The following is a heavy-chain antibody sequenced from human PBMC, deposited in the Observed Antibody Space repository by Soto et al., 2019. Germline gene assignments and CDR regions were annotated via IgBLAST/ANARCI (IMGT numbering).Heavy chain of an antibody. D-gene: IGHD3-22*01. V-gene: IGHV3-23*01. Sequence: EMQLLESGGGLVQPGGSLRLSCAASGFTFSSYAMSWVRQAPGKGLEWVSAISSGGGSSTYYADSVKGRFTISRDNSNKPRYLQMNSLRAEDTALYYCAKVRVILVARGYFDLWGRGTLVTVSS. CDR3: AKVRVILVARGYFDL. CDR2: SSGGGSST. J-gene: IGHJ2*01. CDR1: GFTFSSYA.